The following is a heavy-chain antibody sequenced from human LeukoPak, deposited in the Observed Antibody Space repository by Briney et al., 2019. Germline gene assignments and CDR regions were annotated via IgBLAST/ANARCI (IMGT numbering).Heavy chain of an antibody. V-gene: IGHV4-31*03. Sequence: PSQTLSLTCSVSDRPVSSADFYWSWIRQHPGKGLEWIGHIHYSGRTYYNPSLQSRVAISLDTSKNQFSLKLGSVTAADTAVYYCARDRYSGYDWDFYYYGMDVWGKGTTVTVSS. CDR2: IHYSGRT. J-gene: IGHJ6*04. CDR1: DRPVSSADFY. CDR3: ARDRYSGYDWDFYYYGMDV. D-gene: IGHD5-12*01.